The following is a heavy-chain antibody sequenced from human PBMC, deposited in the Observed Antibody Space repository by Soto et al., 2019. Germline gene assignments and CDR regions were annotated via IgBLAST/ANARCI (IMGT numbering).Heavy chain of an antibody. CDR2: IYSGGST. J-gene: IGHJ4*02. Sequence: GSLRLSCAASGFTVSSNYMSWVRQAPGKGLEWVSVIYSGGSTYYADSVKGRFTISRDNSKNTLYLQMNSLRAEDTAVYYCARVRGPRIYYDFWSGYFDYWGQGTLVTVSS. CDR1: GFTVSSNY. CDR3: ARVRGPRIYYDFWSGYFDY. D-gene: IGHD3-3*01. V-gene: IGHV3-66*01.